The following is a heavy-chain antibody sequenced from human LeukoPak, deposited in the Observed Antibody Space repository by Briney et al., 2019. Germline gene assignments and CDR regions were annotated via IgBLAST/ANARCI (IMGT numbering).Heavy chain of an antibody. J-gene: IGHJ4*02. Sequence: PGGSLRLSCTASGVTLSHYAMHWVRQAPGRGLEWVAVISFDGTNKYYADSVEGRFSVSRDNSKNTLYLQMNSLRPDDTAMYYCATDYGDYERIDYSGQGTLVTVSS. CDR2: ISFDGTNK. V-gene: IGHV3-30*04. CDR1: GVTLSHYA. CDR3: ATDYGDYERIDY. D-gene: IGHD4-17*01.